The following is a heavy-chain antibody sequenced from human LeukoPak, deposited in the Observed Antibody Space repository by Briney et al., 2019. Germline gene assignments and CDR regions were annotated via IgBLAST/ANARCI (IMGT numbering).Heavy chain of an antibody. Sequence: ASVKVSCKVSGYTIIELSMQWVRQAPGKGLEWMGGFDPEDGKTIYAQRFQGRVTMTEDTSTDTAYMELRSLRSEDTAVYYCATPSPVLVAIGPTYYYMDVWGKGTTVTVSS. J-gene: IGHJ6*03. CDR2: FDPEDGKT. V-gene: IGHV1-24*01. CDR3: ATPSPVLVAIGPTYYYMDV. CDR1: GYTIIELS. D-gene: IGHD2-2*01.